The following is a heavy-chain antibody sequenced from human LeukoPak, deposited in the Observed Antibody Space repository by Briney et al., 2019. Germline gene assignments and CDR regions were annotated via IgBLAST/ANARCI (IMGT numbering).Heavy chain of an antibody. CDR1: GYSISSGYY. CDR3: ARGGYCSSTSCFAFDY. J-gene: IGHJ4*02. D-gene: IGHD2-2*01. V-gene: IGHV4-38-2*02. CDR2: IYHSGST. Sequence: SETLSLTCTVSGYSISSGYYWGWIRQPPGKGLEWIGSIYHSGSTYYNPSLKSRVTISVDTSKNQFSLKLSSVAAADTAVYYCARGGYCSSTSCFAFDYWGQGTLVTVSS.